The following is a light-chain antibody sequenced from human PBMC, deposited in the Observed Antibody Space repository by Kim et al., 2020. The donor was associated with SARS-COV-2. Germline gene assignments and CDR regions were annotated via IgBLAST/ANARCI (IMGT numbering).Light chain of an antibody. V-gene: IGKV1-39*01. CDR3: LQSYTVRS. CDR2: GAS. CDR1: QNINTY. J-gene: IGKJ2*01. Sequence: LSASVGDRVTITCRASQNINTYLSWYQHKPGNAPKVLITGASSLQNGVSSRFSGSGSGTDFTLTISGLQPEDSATYYCLQSYTVRSFGRGTKLEI.